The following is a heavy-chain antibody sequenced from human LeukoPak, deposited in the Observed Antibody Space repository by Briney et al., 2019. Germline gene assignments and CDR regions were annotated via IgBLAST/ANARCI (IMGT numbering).Heavy chain of an antibody. J-gene: IGHJ4*02. CDR1: GGSISSGGYY. CDR2: IYYSVST. D-gene: IGHD6-19*01. Sequence: SQTLSLTCTVSGGSISSGGYYWSWIRQHPGKGLEWIGYIYYSVSTYDNPSLKSRVTISVDTSKNKFSLKLSSVTAADTAVYYCAGDISAAGLTYFDYWGQGTLVTVSS. CDR3: AGDISAAGLTYFDY. V-gene: IGHV4-31*03.